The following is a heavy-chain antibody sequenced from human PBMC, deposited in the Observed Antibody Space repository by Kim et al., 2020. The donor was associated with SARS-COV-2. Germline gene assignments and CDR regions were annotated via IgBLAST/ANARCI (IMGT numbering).Heavy chain of an antibody. V-gene: IGHV1-2*02. D-gene: IGHD5-18*01. CDR1: GYTFTGYY. CDR3: ARDCLLDEVTYAFDI. CDR2: INPNSGGT. J-gene: IGHJ3*02. Sequence: ASVKVSCKASGYTFTGYYMHWVRQAPGQGLEWMGWINPNSGGTNYAQKFQGRVTMTRDTSISTAYMELSRLRSDDTAVYYCARDCLLDEVTYAFDIWGQGTMVTVSS.